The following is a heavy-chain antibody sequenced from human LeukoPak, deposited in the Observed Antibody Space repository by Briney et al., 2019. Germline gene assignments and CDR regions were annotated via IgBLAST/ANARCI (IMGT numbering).Heavy chain of an antibody. Sequence: SETLSLTCTVSGGSISTYYWTWIRRPSGKGLEWIGYINYSGSSDYNPSLKSRVTISVDTSKNQFSLKLNSVTAADTAVYYCARRTYYDILTGYKYWYFDLWGRGTLVTVSS. J-gene: IGHJ2*01. CDR3: ARRTYYDILTGYKYWYFDL. D-gene: IGHD3-9*01. CDR1: GGSISTYY. CDR2: INYSGSS. V-gene: IGHV4-59*01.